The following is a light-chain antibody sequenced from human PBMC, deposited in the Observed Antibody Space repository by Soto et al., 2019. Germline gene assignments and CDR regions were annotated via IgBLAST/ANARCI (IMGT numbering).Light chain of an antibody. CDR2: AAS. J-gene: IGKJ2*01. CDR1: QVISTS. Sequence: GESVTITCRASQVISTSLAWYQVKPGKAPKLLIYAASTLESGVPSRFSATVSGTEFSLTITSLQPEDFAVYYCQQYNTWPLFGQGTKLEIK. CDR3: QQYNTWPL. V-gene: IGKV1-9*01.